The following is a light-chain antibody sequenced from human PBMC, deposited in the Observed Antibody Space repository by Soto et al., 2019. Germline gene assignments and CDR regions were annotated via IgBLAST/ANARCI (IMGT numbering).Light chain of an antibody. CDR2: DVS. CDR3: ISFRSTGTLV. V-gene: IGLV2-14*01. J-gene: IGLJ2*01. Sequence: QSALTQPASVSGSPGQSITISCTGTISDVGGHNYVSWYQQHPGKAPKLMIYDVSNRPSGVSNRFSGSKSGNTASLTISGLQVEDEADYYCISFRSTGTLVFGGGTKLTVL. CDR1: ISDVGGHNY.